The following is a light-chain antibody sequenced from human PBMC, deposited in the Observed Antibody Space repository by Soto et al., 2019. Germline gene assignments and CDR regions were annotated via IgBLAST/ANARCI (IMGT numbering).Light chain of an antibody. Sequence: QSVLTQPPSASGTPGQRVTISSSGSSSNIGSNSVNWYQQLPGTAPKLLIYSNNQRPSGVPDRFSGSKSGTSASLAISGLQSEDEADYYCAAWDDSLNGSYVFGTGTKVTVL. CDR2: SNN. CDR1: SSNIGSNS. CDR3: AAWDDSLNGSYV. J-gene: IGLJ1*01. V-gene: IGLV1-44*01.